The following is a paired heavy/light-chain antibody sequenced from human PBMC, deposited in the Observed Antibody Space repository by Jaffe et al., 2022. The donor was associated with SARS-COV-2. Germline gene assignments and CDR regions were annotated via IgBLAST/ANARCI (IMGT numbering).Heavy chain of an antibody. J-gene: IGHJ3*02. V-gene: IGHV3-7*01. Sequence: EVQLTESGGGLVQPGGSLRLSCAASTFTFKNYWMSWVRQAPGKGLEWVANIKDDGSQKNYVDSVKGRFTISRDNANNALYLQMNSLRAEDTAVYYCVRDTTYLYISGYYDAFDIWGQGTMVTVST. CDR1: TFTFKNYW. D-gene: IGHD3-22*01. CDR3: VRDTTYLYISGYYDAFDI. CDR2: IKDDGSQK.
Light chain of an antibody. CDR1: QGIRRD. CDR3: LQDYNYPRT. J-gene: IGKJ1*01. CDR2: AAS. V-gene: IGKV1-6*01. Sequence: AIQMTQSPSSLSASVGDRVTITCRASQGIRRDLGWYQQKPGKAPKVLIYAASSLQSGVPSRFSGSGSGTDFTLTINGLQPEDFGTYYCLQDYNYPRTFGQGTKVEIK.